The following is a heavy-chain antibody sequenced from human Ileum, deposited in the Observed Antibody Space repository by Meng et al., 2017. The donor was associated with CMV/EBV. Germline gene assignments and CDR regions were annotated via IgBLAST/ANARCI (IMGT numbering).Heavy chain of an antibody. V-gene: IGHV3-11*04. CDR3: AREARYYYDNSGTSSGMDV. Sequence: TFRDHNMGGISQAQRKGLERSSYDGSSGSSIYTEYVKGRFTITRDNAKNSLYLQMNSLRAEDTAVYYCAREARYYYDNSGTSSGMDVWGQETTVTVSS. CDR2: DGSSGSSI. CDR1: TFRDHN. D-gene: IGHD3-22*01. J-gene: IGHJ6*02.